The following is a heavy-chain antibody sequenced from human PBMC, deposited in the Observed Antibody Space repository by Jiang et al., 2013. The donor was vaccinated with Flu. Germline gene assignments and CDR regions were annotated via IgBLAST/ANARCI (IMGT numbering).Heavy chain of an antibody. J-gene: IGHJ6*02. V-gene: IGHV3-33*01. Sequence: SGFSFSSYGMHWVRQAPGKGLEWVAVIWYDGSNEKYEDSVKGRFTISRDNSRNTVYLQMNSLRVEDAAVYFCARDSGVVRYYLGMDVWGQGTTVIVSS. CDR3: ARDSGVVRYYLGMDV. CDR2: IWYDGSNE. D-gene: IGHD3-16*01. CDR1: GFSFSSYG.